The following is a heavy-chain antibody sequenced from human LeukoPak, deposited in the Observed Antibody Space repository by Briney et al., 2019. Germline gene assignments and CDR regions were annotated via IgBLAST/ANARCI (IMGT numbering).Heavy chain of an antibody. CDR1: GYTFTGYY. Sequence: GASVKVSCKASGYTFTGYYMHWVRQAPGQGLEWMGWINPNSGGTNYAQKFQGRVTMTRDTSISTAYMELSRLRSDDTAVYYCARVSVTTVTQFDYWGQGTLVTVSS. CDR2: INPNSGGT. CDR3: ARVSVTTVTQFDY. V-gene: IGHV1-2*02. J-gene: IGHJ4*02. D-gene: IGHD4-17*01.